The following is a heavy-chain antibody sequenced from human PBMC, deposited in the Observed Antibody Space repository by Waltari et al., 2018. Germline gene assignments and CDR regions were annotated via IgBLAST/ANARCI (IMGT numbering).Heavy chain of an antibody. CDR1: GLPFGRDW. CDR3: ARGSRQSDY. V-gene: IGHV3-7*03. J-gene: IGHJ4*02. Sequence: EVQLVESGGYLVQHGGSLRLSCAASGLPFGRDWMSWVRQAPGKGLEWVANINRDGSEKYHVESVKGRFTISRDNAKNSLYLQMNSLRGEDTAVYYCARGSRQSDYWGQGTLVTVSS. CDR2: INRDGSEK.